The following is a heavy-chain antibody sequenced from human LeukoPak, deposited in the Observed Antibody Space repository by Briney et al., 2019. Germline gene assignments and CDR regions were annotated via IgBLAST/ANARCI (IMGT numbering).Heavy chain of an antibody. V-gene: IGHV4-38-2*02. CDR2: IYHSGST. J-gene: IGHJ4*02. D-gene: IGHD6-13*01. Sequence: SETLSLTCTVSGYSISSGYYWGWIRQPPGKGLEWIRSIYHSGSTYYNPSLKSRVTISVDTSKNQFSLKLSSVTAADTAVYYCARDHDSSSWYSDYWGQGTLVTVSS. CDR1: GYSISSGYY. CDR3: ARDHDSSSWYSDY.